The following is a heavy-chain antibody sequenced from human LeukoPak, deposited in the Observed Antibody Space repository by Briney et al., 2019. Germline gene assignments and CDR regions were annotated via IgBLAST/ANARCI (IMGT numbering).Heavy chain of an antibody. CDR3: ARNFPGRTEDV. CDR1: GDSMSSYF. J-gene: IGHJ6*04. CDR2: IYQTTT. Sequence: SETLSLTCTVSGDSMSSYFWNWVRQFPGKGLEWVGYIYQTTTTYNPSLKGRATISADMSQNQMSLKVTSVTAADTAVYYCARNFPGRTEDVWGKGTTVIISS. V-gene: IGHV4-59*01. D-gene: IGHD1-14*01.